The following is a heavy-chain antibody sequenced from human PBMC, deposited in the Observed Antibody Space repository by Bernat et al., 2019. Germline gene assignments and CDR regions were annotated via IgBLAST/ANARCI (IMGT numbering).Heavy chain of an antibody. V-gene: IGHV4-34*01. CDR2: INHSGRT. D-gene: IGHD2-2*01. Sequence: QVQLQQWGAGLLKPSETLSLTCAVYGGSFSGYYGTWIRRPPGKGREWIGEINHSGRTNYNPSLKSRVTISVDTSKYQFSLKLSSVTAADTAVYYCARAVVPAEGKHPPGHHYYYYMDVWGKGTTVTVSS. J-gene: IGHJ6*03. CDR1: GGSFSGYY. CDR3: ARAVVPAEGKHPPGHHYYYYMDV.